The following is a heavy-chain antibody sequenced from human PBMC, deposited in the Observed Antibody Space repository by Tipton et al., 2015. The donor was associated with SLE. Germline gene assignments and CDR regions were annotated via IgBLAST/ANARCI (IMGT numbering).Heavy chain of an antibody. CDR2: IYYSGST. CDR1: GGSISSSSYY. V-gene: IGHV4-39*01. J-gene: IGHJ3*02. CDR3: ARQYYYDTSGYPDAFDI. D-gene: IGHD3-22*01. Sequence: LRLSCTVSGGSISSSSYYWGWIRQPPGKGLEWIGSIYYSGSTYYNPSLKSRVTMSVDTSRNQFSLKLSSVTAADTAVYYCARQYYYDTSGYPDAFDIWGQGTTVTVSS.